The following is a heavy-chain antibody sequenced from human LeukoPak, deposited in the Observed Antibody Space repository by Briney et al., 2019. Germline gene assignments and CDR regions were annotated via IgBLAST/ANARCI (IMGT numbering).Heavy chain of an antibody. D-gene: IGHD3-10*01. CDR3: ARGVSMGRGGITSRPPHYFDY. V-gene: IGHV1-46*01. J-gene: IGHJ4*02. CDR2: INPSGGLT. CDR1: GYTFTTYY. Sequence: ASVKVSCKASGYTFTTYYMHWVRQAPGQGLEWMGKINPSGGLTWYSQKFGDRVTMTRDTSTSTVYMELSSLRSDDTAVYYCARGVSMGRGGITSRPPHYFDYWGQGTLVTVSS.